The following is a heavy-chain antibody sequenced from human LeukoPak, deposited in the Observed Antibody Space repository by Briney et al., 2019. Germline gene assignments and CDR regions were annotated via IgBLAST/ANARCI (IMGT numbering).Heavy chain of an antibody. D-gene: IGHD3-22*01. CDR1: GYTFTSYY. CDR3: ARGVTYDSSGYYSDAFDI. CDR2: INPSGGST. V-gene: IGHV1-46*01. J-gene: IGHJ3*02. Sequence: ASVKVSCKASGYTFTSYYMHWVRQAPGQGLEWMGIINPSGGSTSYAQKFQGRVTMTRDTSTSTVYMELSSLRSEDTAVYYCARGVTYDSSGYYSDAFDIWGQGTMVAVSS.